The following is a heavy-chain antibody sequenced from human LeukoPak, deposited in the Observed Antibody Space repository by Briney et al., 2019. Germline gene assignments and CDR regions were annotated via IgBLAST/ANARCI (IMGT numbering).Heavy chain of an antibody. D-gene: IGHD2-2*01. V-gene: IGHV3-30*18. CDR3: AKDSTYCCSTSCYRFDY. CDR1: GFTFSNYG. J-gene: IGHJ4*02. Sequence: GRSLRLSCALSGFTFSNYGMHWVRQAPGKGREWVAVISYDGSNKYYADSVKGRFTISRDNSKNTLYLQMNSLRAEDTAVYYCAKDSTYCCSTSCYRFDYWGQGTLVTVSS. CDR2: ISYDGSNK.